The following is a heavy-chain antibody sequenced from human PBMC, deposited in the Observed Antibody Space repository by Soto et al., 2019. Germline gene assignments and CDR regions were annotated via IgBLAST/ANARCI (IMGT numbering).Heavy chain of an antibody. CDR2: IYWDDDK. CDR3: AHRRRGNMAFDY. D-gene: IGHD3-10*01. J-gene: IGHJ4*02. V-gene: IGHV2-5*02. Sequence: QITLKESGAPLVKPTQTLTLTCTFSGFSLSTSGVAVGWIRQPPGKALEWLALIYWDDDKRYSPSLKSRLTTTTDASKNQVGLKMTNMDPVDTATYYCAHRRRGNMAFDYWGQGTLVTVSS. CDR1: GFSLSTSGVA.